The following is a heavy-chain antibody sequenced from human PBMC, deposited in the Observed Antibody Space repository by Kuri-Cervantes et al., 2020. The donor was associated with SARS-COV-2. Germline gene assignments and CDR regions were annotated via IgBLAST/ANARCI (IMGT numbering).Heavy chain of an antibody. CDR3: AKTTMVRGVIISGWIDY. J-gene: IGHJ4*02. CDR1: GFTFSSYA. CDR2: ISGSGGST. Sequence: GGSLRLSCAASGFTFSSYAMSWVRQAPGKGLEWVSAISGSGGSTYYADSVKGRFTISRDNSKNTLYLQMNSLRAEDTAVYYCAKTTMVRGVIISGWIDYWGQGTLVTVSS. V-gene: IGHV3-23*01. D-gene: IGHD3-10*01.